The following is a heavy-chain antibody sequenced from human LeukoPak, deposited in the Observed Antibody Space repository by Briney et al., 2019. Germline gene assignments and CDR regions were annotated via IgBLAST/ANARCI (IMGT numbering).Heavy chain of an antibody. D-gene: IGHD3-10*01. CDR2: IYSGGST. CDR3: ALPRYGSGSYTDY. V-gene: IGHV3-53*01. CDR1: GFTVSSNY. J-gene: IGHJ4*02. Sequence: GGSLRLSCAASGFTVSSNYMSWVHQAPGKGLEWVSVIYSGGSTYYADSVKGRFTISRDNSKTTLYLQMNSLRAEDTAVYYCALPRYGSGSYTDYWGQGTLVTVSS.